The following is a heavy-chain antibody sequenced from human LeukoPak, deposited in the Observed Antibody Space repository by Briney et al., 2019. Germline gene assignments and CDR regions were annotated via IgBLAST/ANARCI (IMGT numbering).Heavy chain of an antibody. CDR3: ARAWWELPGPWFDP. Sequence: ASVKVSCKASGYTFTGYYMHWVRQAPGQGLEWMGWINPNSGGTNYAQKFQGWVTMTRDTSISTAYMELSRLRSDDTAVYYCARAWWELPGPWFDPWGQGTLVTVSS. CDR1: GYTFTGYY. V-gene: IGHV1-2*04. CDR2: INPNSGGT. D-gene: IGHD1-26*01. J-gene: IGHJ5*02.